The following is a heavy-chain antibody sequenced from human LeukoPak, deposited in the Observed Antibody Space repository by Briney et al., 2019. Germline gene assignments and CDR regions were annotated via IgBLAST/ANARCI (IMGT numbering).Heavy chain of an antibody. Sequence: GGSLRLSCAAARFTVSSYGMHWVPQAPGKGLEWVAFIRYDGSNKYYADSVKGRFTISRDISKNTLYLQMNSLRAEDTAVYYCASGYSSAWCFDFWGQGTLVTVSS. CDR3: ASGYSSAWCFDF. CDR1: RFTVSSYG. CDR2: IRYDGSNK. V-gene: IGHV3-30*02. D-gene: IGHD6-19*01. J-gene: IGHJ4*02.